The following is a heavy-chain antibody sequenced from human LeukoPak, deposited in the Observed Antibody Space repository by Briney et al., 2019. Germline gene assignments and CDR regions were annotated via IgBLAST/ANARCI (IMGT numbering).Heavy chain of an antibody. D-gene: IGHD2-2*01. V-gene: IGHV3-23*01. CDR2: ISGSGGST. CDR3: AKSDCTFTSCYVLDY. J-gene: IGHJ4*02. CDR1: GFTFSSYA. Sequence: GGSLRLSCAASGFTFSSYAMSWVRQAPGKGLEWVSAISGSGGSTYYADSVKGRFTISRDNSKNTLYLQMNSLRAEDTAIYYCAKSDCTFTSCYVLDYWGQGTLVTVSS.